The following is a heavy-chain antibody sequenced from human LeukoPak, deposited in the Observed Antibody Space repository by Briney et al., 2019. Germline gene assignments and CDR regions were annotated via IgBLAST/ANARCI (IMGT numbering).Heavy chain of an antibody. CDR1: GDSVSSNSAA. CDR3: AREEGGGSYPYYYYYGMDV. J-gene: IGHJ6*02. D-gene: IGHD1-26*01. CDR2: TYYRSKWYN. V-gene: IGHV6-1*01. Sequence: SQTLSLTCAISGDSVSSNSAAWNWIRQSPSRGLEWLGRTYYRSKWYNDYAVSVKSRITINPDTSKNQFSLQLNSVTPEDTAVYYCAREEGGGSYPYYYYYGMDVWGQGTTVTVSS.